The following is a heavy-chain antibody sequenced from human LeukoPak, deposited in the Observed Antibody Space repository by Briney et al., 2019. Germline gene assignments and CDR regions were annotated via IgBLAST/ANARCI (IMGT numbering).Heavy chain of an antibody. D-gene: IGHD2-2*01. V-gene: IGHV4-34*01. CDR3: ARLDGKVPAAPYYYMDV. J-gene: IGHJ6*03. CDR1: GGSFSGYY. Sequence: SETLSLTCAVYGGSFSGYYWSWIRQPPAKGLEWIGEINHSGSTNYNPSLKSRVTISVDTSKNQFSLKLSSVTAADTAVYYCARLDGKVPAAPYYYMDVWGKGTTVTVSS. CDR2: INHSGST.